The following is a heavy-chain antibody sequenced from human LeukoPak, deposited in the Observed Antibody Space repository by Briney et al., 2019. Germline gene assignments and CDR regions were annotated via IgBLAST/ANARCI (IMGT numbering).Heavy chain of an antibody. CDR3: ARDGGKGGNSDY. V-gene: IGHV3-48*02. D-gene: IGHD2-15*01. CDR1: GFTFSSYS. CDR2: ISSSTSII. Sequence: GGSLRLSCAASGFTFSSYSMNWVRQAPGKGLQWVSYISSSTSIIYYADSVKGRFTISRDNAKNSLYLQMNSLRDEDTAVYYSARDGGKGGNSDYWGQGTLVTVSS. J-gene: IGHJ4*02.